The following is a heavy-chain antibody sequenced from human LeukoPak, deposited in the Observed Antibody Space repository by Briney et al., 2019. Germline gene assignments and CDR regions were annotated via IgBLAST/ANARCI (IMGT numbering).Heavy chain of an antibody. D-gene: IGHD6-13*01. J-gene: IGHJ4*02. V-gene: IGHV4-59*01. CDR3: ARLYSSSWIDY. Sequence: SETLSLTCTVSGGSISSYYWSWIRQPPGKGLEWIGYIYYSGSTNYNPSLKSRVTISVDTSKNQFSLKLSSVTAADTAVYYCARLYSSSWIDYWGQGTLVTVSS. CDR2: IYYSGST. CDR1: GGSISSYY.